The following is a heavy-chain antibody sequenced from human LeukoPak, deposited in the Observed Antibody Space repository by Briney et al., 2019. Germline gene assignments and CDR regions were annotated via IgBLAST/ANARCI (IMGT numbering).Heavy chain of an antibody. CDR3: ARGVVYPTWSGPRWSDY. V-gene: IGHV3-7*01. Sequence: GSLKLFLSSPGVNGRRNYISWVRQAPGKGPEGVAQNKQDASQEDHVDSVKGRFTISRDNAKNSLYLQMNSLRAEDTAAYYCARGVVYPTWSGPRWSDYWGQGTLVTVSS. CDR1: GVNGRRNY. D-gene: IGHD3-3*01. CDR2: NKQDASQE. J-gene: IGHJ4*02.